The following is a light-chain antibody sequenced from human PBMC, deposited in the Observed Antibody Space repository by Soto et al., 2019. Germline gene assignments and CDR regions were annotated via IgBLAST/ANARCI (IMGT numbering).Light chain of an antibody. CDR1: SSDVGGYNY. CDR3: SSYTTSSTVV. V-gene: IGLV2-14*01. Sequence: QSVLTQPASVSGSPGQSIIISCTGTSSDVGGYNYVSWYQQHPGKAPKLMIYDVSTRLSGVSNRFSGSKSGNTASLTISGLQAEDEADYYCSSYTTSSTVVFGGGTKLTVL. J-gene: IGLJ2*01. CDR2: DVS.